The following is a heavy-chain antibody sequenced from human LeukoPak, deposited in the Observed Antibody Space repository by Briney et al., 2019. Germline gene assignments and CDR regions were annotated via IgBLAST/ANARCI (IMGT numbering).Heavy chain of an antibody. CDR2: ISGSGGTT. J-gene: IGHJ3*02. Sequence: GGSLRLSCEASGFTFSSYAMSWVRQAPGKGLEWVSAISGSGGTTYYADSVKGRFTISRDNTKNTLYLQMNSLRVEDTAVYYCAKGVLGLASAFDIWGQGTMVTVS. CDR3: AKGVLGLASAFDI. D-gene: IGHD3-16*01. V-gene: IGHV3-23*01. CDR1: GFTFSSYA.